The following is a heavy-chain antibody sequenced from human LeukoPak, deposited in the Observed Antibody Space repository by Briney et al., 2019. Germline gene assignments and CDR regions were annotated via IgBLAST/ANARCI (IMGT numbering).Heavy chain of an antibody. CDR3: AREQGGSYLFDY. CDR1: GYTFGSFG. D-gene: IGHD2-15*01. CDR2: INTYHGDT. J-gene: IGHJ4*02. V-gene: IGHV1-18*01. Sequence: GASVKVSCKTSGYTFGSFGISWVRQAPGQGLEWLGWINTYHGDTNYAQNFQGRVTMTTDTSTSTASMELRSLKSDDSAIYYCAREQGGSYLFDYWGQGTLVTVS.